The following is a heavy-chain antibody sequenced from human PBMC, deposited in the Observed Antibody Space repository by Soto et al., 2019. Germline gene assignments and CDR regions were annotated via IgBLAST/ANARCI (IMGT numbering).Heavy chain of an antibody. CDR3: ASAGGNSDY. CDR2: IYYSGNT. CDR1: GGSISSGGYY. D-gene: IGHD6-13*01. Sequence: QVQLQESGPGLVKPSQTLSLTCTVSGGSISSGGYYWSWIRQQPGKGLEWIGYIYYSGNTYYKPSLNSRVTISVDTSNNQYSLKLRSVTAAATALYYCASAGGNSDYWGQGTLVTVSS. V-gene: IGHV4-31*03. J-gene: IGHJ4*02.